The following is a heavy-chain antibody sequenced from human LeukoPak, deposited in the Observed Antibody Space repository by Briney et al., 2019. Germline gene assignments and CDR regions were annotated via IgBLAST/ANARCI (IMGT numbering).Heavy chain of an antibody. CDR2: IIPILGIA. CDR1: GGTFSSYA. V-gene: IGHV1-69*04. Sequence: GASVKVSCKASGGTFSSYAISWVRQAPGQGLEWMGRIIPILGIANYAQKFQGRVTMTTDTSTSTAYMELRSLRSDDTAVYYCARDDYRMTWRITIFPAFDPWGQGTLVTVSA. D-gene: IGHD3-3*01. J-gene: IGHJ5*02. CDR3: ARDDYRMTWRITIFPAFDP.